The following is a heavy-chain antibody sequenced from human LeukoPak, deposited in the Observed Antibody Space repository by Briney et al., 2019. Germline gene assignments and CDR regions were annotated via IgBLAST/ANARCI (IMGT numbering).Heavy chain of an antibody. Sequence: SETLSLTCTVSGGSISSSSYYWGWIRQPPGKGLEWIGSIYYSGSTYYNPSLKGRVTISVDTSKNQFSLKLSSVTAADTAVYYCARDGKSKGIAVANTVDYWGQGTLVTVSS. CDR1: GGSISSSSYY. CDR3: ARDGKSKGIAVANTVDY. D-gene: IGHD6-19*01. CDR2: IYYSGST. J-gene: IGHJ4*02. V-gene: IGHV4-39*02.